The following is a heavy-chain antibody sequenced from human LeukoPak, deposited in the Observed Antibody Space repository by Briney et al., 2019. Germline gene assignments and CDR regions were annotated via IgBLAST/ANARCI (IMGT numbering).Heavy chain of an antibody. Sequence: GGSLRLSCAASGFTFSSYAMSWVRQAPGKGLEWVSAISGSGGSTFYADSVKGRFTISRDNSKNTLYLQMNSLRAVDTAVYYCAKDRAYYSDSSGYYLVRAYDYWGQGTLVTVSS. CDR1: GFTFSSYA. J-gene: IGHJ4*02. CDR2: ISGSGGST. CDR3: AKDRAYYSDSSGYYLVRAYDY. D-gene: IGHD3-22*01. V-gene: IGHV3-23*01.